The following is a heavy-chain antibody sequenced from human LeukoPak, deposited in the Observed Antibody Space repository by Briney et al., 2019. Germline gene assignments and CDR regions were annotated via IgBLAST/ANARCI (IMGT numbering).Heavy chain of an antibody. D-gene: IGHD2-2*01. CDR1: GFTFSSYG. CDR2: ISYDGSNK. V-gene: IGHV3-30*03. J-gene: IGHJ5*02. Sequence: PGGSLRLSCAASGFTFSSYGMHWVRQAPGKGLEWVAVISYDGSNKYYADSVKGRFTTSRDNSKNTLYLQMISLRAEDTAVYYCSSTSPYLDPWGQGTLVTVSS. CDR3: SSTSPYLDP.